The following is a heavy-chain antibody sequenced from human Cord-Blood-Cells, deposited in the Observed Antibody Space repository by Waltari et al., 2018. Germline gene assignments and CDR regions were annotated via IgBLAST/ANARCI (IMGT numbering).Heavy chain of an antibody. CDR2: IIPILGIA. CDR1: GGTFSSYA. J-gene: IGHJ3*02. D-gene: IGHD3-10*01. Sequence: QVQLVQSGAEVKKPGSSVKVSCKASGGTFSSYAISWVRQAPGQGLEWRGGIIPILGIANNAQKFQGRVTITADKSTSTAYMELSSLRSEDTAVYYCARDYYGSESYAFDIWGQWTMVTVSS. V-gene: IGHV1-69*10. CDR3: ARDYYGSESYAFDI.